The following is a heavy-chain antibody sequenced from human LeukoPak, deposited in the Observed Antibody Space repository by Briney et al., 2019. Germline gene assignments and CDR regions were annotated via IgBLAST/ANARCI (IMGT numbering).Heavy chain of an antibody. V-gene: IGHV3-48*03. CDR1: GFTFSSYE. CDR3: ARGKELLIDY. D-gene: IGHD3-10*01. Sequence: GGPLRLSCAASGFTFSSYEVNWVRQAPGKGLEWVSYISRSGSTIYYADSVKGRFTISRDNAKNSVYLQMNSLRAEDTAVYYCARGKELLIDYWGQGTLVTVSS. CDR2: ISRSGSTI. J-gene: IGHJ4*02.